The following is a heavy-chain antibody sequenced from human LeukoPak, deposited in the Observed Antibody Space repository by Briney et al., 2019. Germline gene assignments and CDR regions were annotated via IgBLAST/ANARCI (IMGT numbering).Heavy chain of an antibody. V-gene: IGHV3-30-3*01. CDR1: GFTFSSYA. CDR2: ISYDGSNK. Sequence: GGSLRLSCAASGFTFSSYAMHWVRQAPGKGLEWVAVISYDGSNKYYADSVKGRFTISRDNSKNTLYLQMNSLRAEDTAVYYCARTPIDDYGDCWNRWYFDLWGRGTLVTVSS. D-gene: IGHD2-21*02. J-gene: IGHJ2*01. CDR3: ARTPIDDYGDCWNRWYFDL.